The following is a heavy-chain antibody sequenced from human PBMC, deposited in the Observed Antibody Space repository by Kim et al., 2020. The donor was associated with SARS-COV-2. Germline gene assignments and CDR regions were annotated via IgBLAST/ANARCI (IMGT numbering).Heavy chain of an antibody. CDR2: ISAYNGNT. CDR3: ARVRRPEYYGSGMGWFDP. Sequence: ASVKVSCKASGYTFTSYGISWVRQAPGQGLEWMGCISAYNGNTNYAQKLQGRVTMTTDTSTSTAYMELRSLRSDDTAVYYCARVRRPEYYGSGMGWFDPWGHGTLVTVSS. V-gene: IGHV1-18*01. CDR1: GYTFTSYG. J-gene: IGHJ5*02. D-gene: IGHD3-10*01.